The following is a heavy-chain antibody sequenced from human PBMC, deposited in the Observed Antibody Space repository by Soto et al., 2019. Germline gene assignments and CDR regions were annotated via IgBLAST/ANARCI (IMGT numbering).Heavy chain of an antibody. V-gene: IGHV4-30-4*02. J-gene: IGHJ4*02. CDR2: IYNSGIT. D-gene: IGHD2-15*01. Sequence: SETLSLTCTVSGGSISSGDYSWSWVRQSPGKGLEWIGHIYNSGITYYNPSLKSRVTISVDTSKNQFSLKLSSVTAADTAVYYCARGTMVAATGYYFDYWGQGTLVTAPQ. CDR1: GGSISSGDYS. CDR3: ARGTMVAATGYYFDY.